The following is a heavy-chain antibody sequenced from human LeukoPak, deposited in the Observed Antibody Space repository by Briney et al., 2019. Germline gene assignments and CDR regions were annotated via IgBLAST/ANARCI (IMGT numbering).Heavy chain of an antibody. CDR2: IRASGDST. Sequence: GGSLRLSCAASGFTFSSYAMSSVRQAPRKGLEWVSIIRASGDSTYYADSVKGRFTISRDNSKNTLSLQMNSLRAEDTAVYYCAKDGSATYDYWGQGTLVTVSS. CDR1: GFTFSSYA. D-gene: IGHD3-10*01. CDR3: AKDGSATYDY. V-gene: IGHV3-23*01. J-gene: IGHJ4*02.